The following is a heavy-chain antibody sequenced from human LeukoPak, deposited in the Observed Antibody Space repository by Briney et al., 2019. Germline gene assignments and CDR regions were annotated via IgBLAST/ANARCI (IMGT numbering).Heavy chain of an antibody. V-gene: IGHV4-39*07. CDR3: ARDREYCSSTSCYTGWFDP. CDR1: GDSISSSNFY. Sequence: SETLSLTCTVSGDSISSSNFYWGWIRQPPGKGLEWIGSIYYSGSTYYNPSLKSRVTMSVDTSKNQFSLKLSSVTAADTAVYYCARDREYCSSTSCYTGWFDPWGQGTLVTVSS. J-gene: IGHJ5*02. D-gene: IGHD2-2*02. CDR2: IYYSGST.